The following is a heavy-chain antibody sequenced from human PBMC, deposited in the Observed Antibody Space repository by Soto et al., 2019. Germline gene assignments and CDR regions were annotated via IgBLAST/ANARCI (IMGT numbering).Heavy chain of an antibody. CDR2: IIPIFGTA. D-gene: IGHD3-10*01. Sequence: SCKASGGTFRSDSISWVRQAPGEGVEWMGGIIPIFGTANYAQKFQGRVTITADKSTSTAYMELSSLRSEDTAVYYCARKPPMVRGVITHAHAFDIWGQGTMVTVSS. J-gene: IGHJ3*02. CDR1: GGTFRSDS. CDR3: ARKPPMVRGVITHAHAFDI. V-gene: IGHV1-69*06.